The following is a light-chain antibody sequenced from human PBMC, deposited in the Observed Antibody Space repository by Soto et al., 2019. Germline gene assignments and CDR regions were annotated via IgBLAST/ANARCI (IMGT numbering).Light chain of an antibody. Sequence: QSVLTQPPSASGSPGQSVTISCTGTSSDVGGYNYVSWYQQHPGKAPKLMIYEVSKRPSGVPDRFSGSKSGNTASLTVSGLQAEEEADYYCSSYAGSNNFVFGGGTKVTVL. V-gene: IGLV2-8*01. CDR1: SSDVGGYNY. J-gene: IGLJ2*01. CDR2: EVS. CDR3: SSYAGSNNFV.